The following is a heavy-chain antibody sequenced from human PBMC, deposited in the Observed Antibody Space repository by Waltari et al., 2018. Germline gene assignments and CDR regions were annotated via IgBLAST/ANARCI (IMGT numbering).Heavy chain of an antibody. D-gene: IGHD3-9*01. CDR2: INDGGNKE. Sequence: EVQLVESGGGLVQPGGSLRLSCVASGFDFHGYWMGWFRQAPGTSLEWVANINDGGNKEFYVESLKGRVTISRDNAKNSVYLQTTSLRAEDTARYYCARSGLVSAFDYWGQGSLVTVAS. J-gene: IGHJ4*02. CDR1: GFDFHGYW. CDR3: ARSGLVSAFDY. V-gene: IGHV3-7*01.